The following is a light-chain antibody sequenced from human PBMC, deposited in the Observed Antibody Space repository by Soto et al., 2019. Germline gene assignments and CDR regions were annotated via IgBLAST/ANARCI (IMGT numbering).Light chain of an antibody. V-gene: IGLV1-47*02. CDR1: SSNIEGNT. J-gene: IGLJ1*01. Sequence: QSVLTQPPSLSGTPGQSVTISCSGSSSNIEGNTVHWYQHLPGTAPKLLIYIDHNRPSGIPDRFSGSKSGTSASLAISGLRSEDEADYYCVSWDDSLSGLVFGTGTKVTVL. CDR3: VSWDDSLSGLV. CDR2: IDH.